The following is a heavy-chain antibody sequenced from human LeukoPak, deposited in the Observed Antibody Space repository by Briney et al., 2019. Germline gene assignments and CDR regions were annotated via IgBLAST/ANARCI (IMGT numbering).Heavy chain of an antibody. CDR1: GDSVSSSSAS. CDR2: LYYRSKRYY. V-gene: IGHV6-1*01. Sequence: SQTLSLTCAISGDSVSSSSASWNWIRQSPSRGLEWLGRLYYRSKRYYDFAVSVKCRITMSTATTNNQFSLQVKSVIPEVTTAYYCAGEIRPNGDAFDIWDQGKMVAVSS. CDR3: AGEIRPNGDAFDI. J-gene: IGHJ3*02. D-gene: IGHD1-1*01.